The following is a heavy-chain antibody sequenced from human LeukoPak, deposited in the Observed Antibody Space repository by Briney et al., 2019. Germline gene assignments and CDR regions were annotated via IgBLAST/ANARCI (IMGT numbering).Heavy chain of an antibody. Sequence: GGPLRLSCAASAFTFSSYAMSWVRQAPGKGLEWVSAISGSGGSTYYADSVKGRFTISRDYSKNTLYLQINSLRAEDTAVYYCAKDFGYSYGYDYWGQGTLVTVSS. CDR2: ISGSGGST. CDR3: AKDFGYSYGYDY. D-gene: IGHD5-18*01. J-gene: IGHJ4*02. CDR1: AFTFSSYA. V-gene: IGHV3-23*01.